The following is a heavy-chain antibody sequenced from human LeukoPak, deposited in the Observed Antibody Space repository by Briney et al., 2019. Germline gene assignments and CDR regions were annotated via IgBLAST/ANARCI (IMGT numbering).Heavy chain of an antibody. V-gene: IGHV4-34*01. D-gene: IGHD1-1*01. Sequence: SETPSLTCAVYGGSFSGYYWSWIRQPPGKGLEWIGEINHSGSTNYNPSLKSRVTISVDTSKNQFSLKLSSVTAADTAVYYCAHTTGDQGIDYWGQGTLVTVSS. J-gene: IGHJ4*02. CDR1: GGSFSGYY. CDR2: INHSGST. CDR3: AHTTGDQGIDY.